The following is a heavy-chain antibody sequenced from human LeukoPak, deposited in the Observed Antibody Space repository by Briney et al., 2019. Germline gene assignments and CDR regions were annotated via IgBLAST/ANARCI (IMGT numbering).Heavy chain of an antibody. V-gene: IGHV3-20*04. D-gene: IGHD3-22*01. CDR2: INWNGGST. CDR1: GFTFDDYG. Sequence: GGSLRLSCAASGFTFDDYGMSWVRQAPGKGLEWVSGINWNGGSTGYADSVKGRFTISRDNAKNSLYLQMNSLRAEDTALYYCLRAYIITMIGDHWGQGTLVTVSS. CDR3: LRAYIITMIGDH. J-gene: IGHJ4*02.